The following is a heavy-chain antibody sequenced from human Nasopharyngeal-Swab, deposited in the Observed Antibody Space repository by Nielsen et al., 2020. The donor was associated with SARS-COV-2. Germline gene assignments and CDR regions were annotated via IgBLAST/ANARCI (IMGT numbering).Heavy chain of an antibody. V-gene: IGHV3-64*04. CDR3: TRDIGGKYGY. CDR2: INDYEDRL. CDR1: GFTFSLYA. Sequence: GESLKISCSASGFTFSLYAMHWVRQAPGKGLEYVSTINDYEDRLYYADSVKGRFTIYRDNSKNTLYLQMNSLRGEDTAVYYCTRDIGGKYGYWGQGNLVTVSS. J-gene: IGHJ4*02. D-gene: IGHD4-23*01.